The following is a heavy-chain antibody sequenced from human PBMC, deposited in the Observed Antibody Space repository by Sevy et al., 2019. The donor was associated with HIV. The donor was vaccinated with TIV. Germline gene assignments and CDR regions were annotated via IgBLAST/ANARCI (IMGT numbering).Heavy chain of an antibody. D-gene: IGHD4-17*01. Sequence: GGSLRLSCAASGFTFSNYGMPWVRQAPGKGLEWVAVISYDGSNKYYAHSVKGRFTISRDNSKNTLYLQMNSLIAEDTADYYGAKDFHDYCDYGGNDAFDIWGQGTMVTVSS. CDR2: ISYDGSNK. CDR3: AKDFHDYCDYGGNDAFDI. V-gene: IGHV3-30*18. CDR1: GFTFSNYG. J-gene: IGHJ3*02.